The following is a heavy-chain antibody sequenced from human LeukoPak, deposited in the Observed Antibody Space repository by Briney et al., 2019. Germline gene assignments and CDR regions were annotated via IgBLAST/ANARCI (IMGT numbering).Heavy chain of an antibody. CDR3: ARTYNDTSGNLNQAFDI. Sequence: SETLSLTCAVYGGSFSGYYWSWIRQPPGKGLEWIGEFNHGGGTNYNPSLKSRVTISLAASKSQVSLKLSSVTAADTAVYFCARTYNDTSGNLNQAFDIWGPGTMVTVSS. V-gene: IGHV4-34*01. J-gene: IGHJ3*02. CDR1: GGSFSGYY. D-gene: IGHD3-22*01. CDR2: FNHGGGT.